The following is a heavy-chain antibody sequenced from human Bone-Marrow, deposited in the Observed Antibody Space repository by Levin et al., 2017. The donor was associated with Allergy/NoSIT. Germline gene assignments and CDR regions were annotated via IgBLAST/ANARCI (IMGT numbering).Heavy chain of an antibody. V-gene: IGHV2-70*01. CDR1: GFSLSTSGMC. CDR2: IDWDDDK. J-gene: IGHJ6*03. Sequence: SGPTLVKPTQTLTLTCTFSGFSLSTSGMCVSWIRQPPGKALEWLALIDWDDDKYYSTSLKTRLTISKDTSKNQVVLTMTNMDPVDTATYYCARIRGDSSSSYSYDYYMDVWGKGTTATVSS. CDR3: ARIRGDSSSSYSYDYYMDV. D-gene: IGHD6-6*01.